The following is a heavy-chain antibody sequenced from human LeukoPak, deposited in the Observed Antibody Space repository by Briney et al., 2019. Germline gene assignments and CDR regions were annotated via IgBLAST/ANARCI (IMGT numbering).Heavy chain of an antibody. V-gene: IGHV3-74*01. D-gene: IGHD3-16*01. CDR2: INTDGSST. Sequence: GGSLRLSCAASGFTFSSFGMSWVRQAPGKGLVWVSRINTDGSSTNYVDSVNGRFTISRDNAKNTLYLQMNSLRAEDTAVYFCLYGGYFQHWGQGTLVTVSS. J-gene: IGHJ1*01. CDR3: LYGGYFQH. CDR1: GFTFSSFG.